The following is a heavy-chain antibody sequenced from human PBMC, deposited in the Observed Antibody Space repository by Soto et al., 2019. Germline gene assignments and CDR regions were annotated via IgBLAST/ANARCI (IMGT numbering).Heavy chain of an antibody. J-gene: IGHJ6*03. D-gene: IGHD6-13*01. CDR2: MNPNSGNT. Sequence: ASVKVSCKASGYTFTSYDINWVRQATGQGLEWMGWMNPNSGNTGYAQKFQGRVTMTRNTSISTAYMELSSLRSEETAVYYCAGKAAVVYYSYRAVGGKGPTVPV. CDR3: AGKAAVVYYSYRAV. V-gene: IGHV1-8*01. CDR1: GYTFTSYD.